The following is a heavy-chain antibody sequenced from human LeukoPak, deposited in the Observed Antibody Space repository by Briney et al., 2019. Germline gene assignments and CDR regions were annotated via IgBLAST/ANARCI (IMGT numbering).Heavy chain of an antibody. CDR1: GYTFTSYG. Sequence: ASVKVSCKASGYTFTSYGISWVRQAPGQRLEWMGWISAYNGNTNYAQKLQGRVTMTTDTSTSTAYMELRSLRSDDTAVYYCARDVTYYYDSSGYHRYTDYWGQGTLVTVSS. CDR2: ISAYNGNT. V-gene: IGHV1-18*01. J-gene: IGHJ4*02. D-gene: IGHD3-22*01. CDR3: ARDVTYYYDSSGYHRYTDY.